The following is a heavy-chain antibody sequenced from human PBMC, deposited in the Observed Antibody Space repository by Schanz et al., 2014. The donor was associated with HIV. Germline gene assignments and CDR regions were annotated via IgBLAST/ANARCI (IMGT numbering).Heavy chain of an antibody. CDR2: IKEDGIEK. CDR1: GFIFSDHF. V-gene: IGHV3-7*01. Sequence: EVQVVESGGGLVQPGGSLRLSCTTSGFIFSDHFMGWVRQAPGKGLEWVANIKEDGIEKYYVDSVKGRFTISRDNAKNSLYLNMYSLRAEDTAVYFCAKSNGGDTAVVQYYFDYWGQGTLVSVSP. D-gene: IGHD5-18*01. J-gene: IGHJ4*02. CDR3: AKSNGGDTAVVQYYFDY.